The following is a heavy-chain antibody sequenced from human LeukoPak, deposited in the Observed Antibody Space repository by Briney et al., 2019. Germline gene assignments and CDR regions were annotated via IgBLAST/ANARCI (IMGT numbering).Heavy chain of an antibody. CDR3: ANHGHYGMDV. Sequence: PGGSLRLSCAASGFIFSSYAMHWVRQAPGKGLEWVAVISYDGGNKYYADSVKGRFTLSRDNSKNTLYLQMDLLRAEDTAIYYCANHGHYGMDVWGQGTTVTVSS. J-gene: IGHJ6*02. V-gene: IGHV3-30-3*01. CDR2: ISYDGGNK. D-gene: IGHD1-14*01. CDR1: GFIFSSYA.